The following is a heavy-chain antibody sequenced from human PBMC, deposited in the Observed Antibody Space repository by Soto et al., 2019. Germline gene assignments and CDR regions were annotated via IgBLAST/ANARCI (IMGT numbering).Heavy chain of an antibody. J-gene: IGHJ6*02. Sequence: ASVKVSCKASGYTFTSYGISWVRQAPGQGLEWMGWISAYNGNTKYSQKFQGRVTITRDTSASTAYMELSSLRSEDTAVYYCAGSSWSNGPGMDVWGQGTTVTVSS. CDR3: AGSSWSNGPGMDV. D-gene: IGHD6-13*01. CDR1: GYTFTSYG. V-gene: IGHV1-18*01. CDR2: ISAYNGNT.